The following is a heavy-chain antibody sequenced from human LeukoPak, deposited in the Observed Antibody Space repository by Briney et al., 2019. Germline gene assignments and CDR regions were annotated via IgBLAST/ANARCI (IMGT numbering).Heavy chain of an antibody. Sequence: PSETLSLTCAVYGGSFSDYYWSWVRQPPGKGLEWLGEVTHSRSTNYNPSLKSRVTISVVTSMNQFSLKLSSVTAADTAVYYCARHGERGYSYGHDYWGQGTLVTVSS. CDR3: ARHGERGYSYGHDY. CDR1: GGSFSDYY. V-gene: IGHV4-34*01. CDR2: VTHSRST. D-gene: IGHD5-18*01. J-gene: IGHJ4*02.